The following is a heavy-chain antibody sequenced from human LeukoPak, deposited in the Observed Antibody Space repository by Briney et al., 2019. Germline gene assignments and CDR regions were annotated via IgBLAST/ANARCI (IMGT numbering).Heavy chain of an antibody. Sequence: SETLSLTCAVYGGSFSGYYWSWIRQPPGKGLEWIGGINHSGSTNYNPSLKSRVTISVDTSKNQFSLKLSSVTAADTAVYYCARGGDGQYYYYGMDVWGKGTTVTVSS. CDR2: INHSGST. J-gene: IGHJ6*04. V-gene: IGHV4-34*01. CDR3: ARGGDGQYYYYGMDV. D-gene: IGHD4-17*01. CDR1: GGSFSGYY.